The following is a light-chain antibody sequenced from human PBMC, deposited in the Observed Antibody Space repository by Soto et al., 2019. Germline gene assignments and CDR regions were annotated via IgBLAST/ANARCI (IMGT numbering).Light chain of an antibody. Sequence: EIVMTQSPDTLSVSPGEGATLCCRFSQSIRSNLAWYQQRPGQAPRLLMYGASTRADGIPARFTGSGSGTEFTLTISSLQSEDFAVYYCQQYHIWPPWTSGQGTKVDIK. J-gene: IGKJ1*01. V-gene: IGKV3-15*01. CDR1: QSIRSN. CDR3: QQYHIWPPWT. CDR2: GAS.